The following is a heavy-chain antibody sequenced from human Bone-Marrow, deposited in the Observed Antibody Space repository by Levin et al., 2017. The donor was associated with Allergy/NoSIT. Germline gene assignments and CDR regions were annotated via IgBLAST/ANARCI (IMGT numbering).Heavy chain of an antibody. CDR2: INTNTGNP. CDR1: GYTFTSYA. CDR3: ARPYYDILTGGNYGMDV. Sequence: ASVKVSCKASGYTFTSYAMNWVRQAPGQGLEWMGWINTNTGNPTYAQGFTGRFVFSLDTSVSTAYLQICSLKAEDTAVYYCARPYYDILTGGNYGMDVWGQGTTVTVSS. J-gene: IGHJ6*02. V-gene: IGHV7-4-1*01. D-gene: IGHD3-9*01.